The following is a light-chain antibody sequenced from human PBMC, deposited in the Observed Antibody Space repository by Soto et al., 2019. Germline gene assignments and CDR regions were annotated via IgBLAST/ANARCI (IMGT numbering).Light chain of an antibody. V-gene: IGKV2-28*01. CDR3: MQALQTPYT. Sequence: EIVMTQSPVSLPVTPGEPASISCRSSQSLLHSNGYNYLDWYLQKPGQSPHLLIYLGSNRASGVPGRFSGSGSGTDFTLKISRVEAEDVGVYYCMQALQTPYTFGQGTKLELK. J-gene: IGKJ2*01. CDR2: LGS. CDR1: QSLLHSNGYNY.